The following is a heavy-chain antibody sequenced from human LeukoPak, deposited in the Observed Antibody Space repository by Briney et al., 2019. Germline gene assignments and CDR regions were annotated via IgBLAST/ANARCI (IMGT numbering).Heavy chain of an antibody. V-gene: IGHV3-53*01. CDR2: IYRGGNA. Sequence: GGSLRLSCAVSGFTVSDNYMSWVRQAPGKGLEWVSIIYRGGNAYYADSVGGRFTISRDNSENTLYLHMNDLEVEDTAVYYCARGGDSTSWNWFGPWGQGTLVTVSS. CDR3: ARGGDSTSWNWFGP. D-gene: IGHD6-6*01. J-gene: IGHJ5*02. CDR1: GFTVSDNY.